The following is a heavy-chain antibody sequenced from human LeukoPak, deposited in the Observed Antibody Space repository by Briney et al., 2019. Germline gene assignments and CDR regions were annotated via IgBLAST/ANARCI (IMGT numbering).Heavy chain of an antibody. J-gene: IGHJ4*02. V-gene: IGHV3-48*04. CDR1: GFTFSSYS. CDR3: AKDKSVWDVPPEGSTNFDY. Sequence: PGGSLRLSCAASGFTFSSYSMNWVRQAPGKGLEWVSYISSSSSTIYYADSVKGRFTISRDNAKNSLYLQMNSLRAEDTAVYYCAKDKSVWDVPPEGSTNFDYWGQGTLVTVSS. CDR2: ISSSSSTI. D-gene: IGHD2-2*01.